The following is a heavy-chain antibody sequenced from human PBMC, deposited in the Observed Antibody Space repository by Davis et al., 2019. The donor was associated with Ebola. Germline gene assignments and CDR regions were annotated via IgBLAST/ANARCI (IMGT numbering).Heavy chain of an antibody. D-gene: IGHD6-25*01. V-gene: IGHV3-21*01. CDR3: ATPAPGAKDY. Sequence: GESLKISCAASGFTFSSYAMSWVRQAPGKGLEWVSSISSSSSYIYYADSVKGRFTISRDNAKNSLYLQMNSLRAEDTAVYYCATPAPGAKDYWGQGTLVTVSS. CDR2: ISSSSSYI. CDR1: GFTFSSYA. J-gene: IGHJ4*02.